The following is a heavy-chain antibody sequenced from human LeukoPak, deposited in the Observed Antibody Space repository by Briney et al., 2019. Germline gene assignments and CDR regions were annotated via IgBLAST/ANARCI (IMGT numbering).Heavy chain of an antibody. CDR1: GYTFINYG. J-gene: IGHJ3*02. CDR3: AREFMVRGVHDAFDI. V-gene: IGHV1-18*01. D-gene: IGHD3-10*01. CDR2: ISGNSGNT. Sequence: GASVKVSCKASGYTFINYGISWVRQTPGQGLEWMGWISGNSGNTNYAQKFQGRVTVTADTSTSTAYMELRSLRSDDTAVYYCAREFMVRGVHDAFDIWGQGTMVTVSS.